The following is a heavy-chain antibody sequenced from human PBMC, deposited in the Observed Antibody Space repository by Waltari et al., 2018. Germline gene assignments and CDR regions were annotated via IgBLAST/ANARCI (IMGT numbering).Heavy chain of an antibody. CDR3: AIIAVAGTNFDY. D-gene: IGHD6-19*01. CDR2: INHSGIT. Sequence: QVQLQQWGAGLLKPSETLSLTCAVYGGSFSGYYWSWTRQPPGKGLEWIGEINHSGITNYNPSLKSRVTIAVDTSKNQFSLKLSSVTAADTAVYYCAIIAVAGTNFDYWGQGTLVTVSS. J-gene: IGHJ4*02. CDR1: GGSFSGYY. V-gene: IGHV4-34*01.